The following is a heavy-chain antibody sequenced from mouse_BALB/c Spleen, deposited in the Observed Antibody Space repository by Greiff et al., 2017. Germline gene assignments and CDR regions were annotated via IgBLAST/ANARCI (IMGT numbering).Heavy chain of an antibody. V-gene: IGHV1S81*02. CDR2: INPSNGGT. Sequence: QVHVKQSGAELVKPGASVKLSCKASGYTFTSYYMYWVKQRPGQGLEWIGEINPSNGGTNFNEKFKSKATLTVDKSSSTAYMQLSSLTSEDSAVYYCTRSGLLPYYAMDYWGQGTSVTVSS. CDR3: TRSGLLPYYAMDY. J-gene: IGHJ4*01. CDR1: GYTFTSYY. D-gene: IGHD2-3*01.